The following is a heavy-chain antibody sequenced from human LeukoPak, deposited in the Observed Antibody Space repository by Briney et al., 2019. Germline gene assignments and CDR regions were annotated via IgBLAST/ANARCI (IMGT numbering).Heavy chain of an antibody. V-gene: IGHV1-2*02. CDR3: ARDMDSGPDFFDY. J-gene: IGHJ4*02. D-gene: IGHD1-26*01. Sequence: GASVKVSCKASGYTFTDYYMHWVRQAPGQGLEWMGWINPYSGGTDHAQKFQGRVTMTRDTSISTAYMELSRLRSDDTAVYYCARDMDSGPDFFDYWGLGTLVTVSS. CDR1: GYTFTDYY. CDR2: INPYSGGT.